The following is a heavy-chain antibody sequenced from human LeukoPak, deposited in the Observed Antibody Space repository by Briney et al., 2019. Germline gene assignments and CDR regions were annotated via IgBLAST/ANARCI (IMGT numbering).Heavy chain of an antibody. V-gene: IGHV1-3*01. J-gene: IGHJ4*02. CDR3: ARPDYGDTPPRY. CDR1: GYTFTTYA. D-gene: IGHD4-17*01. Sequence: ASVKVSCKASGYTFTTYAMHWVRQAPGQRLEWMGWINAGNGNTKYSQKFQGRVTIISDTSASTAYMELSSLRSEDTAVYYCARPDYGDTPPRYWGQGTLVTVSS. CDR2: INAGNGNT.